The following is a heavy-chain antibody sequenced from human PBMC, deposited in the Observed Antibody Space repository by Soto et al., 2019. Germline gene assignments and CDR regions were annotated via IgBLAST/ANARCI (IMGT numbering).Heavy chain of an antibody. J-gene: IGHJ6*02. CDR1: GFTFSSYA. V-gene: IGHV3-30-3*01. CDR2: ISYDGSNK. CDR3: ARDIRDYYYYGMDV. Sequence: GGSLRLSCAASGFTFSSYAMHWVRQAPGKGLEWVAVISYDGSNKYYADSVKGRFTISRDNSKNTLYLQMNSLRAEDTAVYYCARDIRDYYYYGMDVWGQGTTVTVSS.